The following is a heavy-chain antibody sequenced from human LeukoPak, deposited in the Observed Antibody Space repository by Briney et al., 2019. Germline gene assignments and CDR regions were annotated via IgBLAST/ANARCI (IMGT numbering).Heavy chain of an antibody. CDR2: ISWNSGSI. D-gene: IGHD2-2*01. Sequence: GRSLRLSCAASGFTFDDYAMHWVRQAPGKGLEWVSGISWNSGSIGYADSVKGRFTISRDNAKNSLYLRMNSLRAEDTALYYCAKETEYCSSTSCSANFDYWGQGTLVTVSS. CDR3: AKETEYCSSTSCSANFDY. J-gene: IGHJ4*02. CDR1: GFTFDDYA. V-gene: IGHV3-9*01.